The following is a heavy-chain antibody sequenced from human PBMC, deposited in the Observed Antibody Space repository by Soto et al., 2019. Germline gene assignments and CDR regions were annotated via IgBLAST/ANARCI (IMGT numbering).Heavy chain of an antibody. CDR1: GGSISSGGYY. CDR2: IYYSGST. V-gene: IGHV4-31*03. D-gene: IGHD3-10*01. J-gene: IGHJ5*02. CDR3: ARADYYGSGSDTGFDP. Sequence: SETLSLTCTVSGGSISSGGYYWSWIRQHPGKGLEWIGYIYYSGSTYYNPSLKSRVTISVDTSKNQFSLKLGSVTAADTAVYYCARADYYGSGSDTGFDPWGQGTLVTVSS.